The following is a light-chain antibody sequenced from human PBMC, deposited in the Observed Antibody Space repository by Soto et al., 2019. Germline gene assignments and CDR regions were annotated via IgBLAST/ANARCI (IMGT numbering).Light chain of an antibody. CDR3: LQHADSPFT. Sequence: DIQMTQSPSSLSASVGDRVTITCRASQDIRHALGWYQQKPGKVPKRLIYSASSLQNGVPSRFSGSGSETVFTLTISSLQPDDFATYFCLQHADSPFTFGRGTRLEI. V-gene: IGKV1-17*01. CDR1: QDIRHA. CDR2: SAS. J-gene: IGKJ2*01.